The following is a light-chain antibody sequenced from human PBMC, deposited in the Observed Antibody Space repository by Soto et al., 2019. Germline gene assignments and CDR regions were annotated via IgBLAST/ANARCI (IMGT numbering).Light chain of an antibody. J-gene: IGKJ1*01. V-gene: IGKV1-9*01. CDR2: AAS. CDR3: QQLNSYPRT. Sequence: SSLSASVGDRVTITCRASQGISSYLAWYQQKPGKAPELLIYAASSLQSGVPSRFSGSGSGTDFTLTISSLQPEDFATYYCQQLNSYPRTFGQGTKVDSK. CDR1: QGISSY.